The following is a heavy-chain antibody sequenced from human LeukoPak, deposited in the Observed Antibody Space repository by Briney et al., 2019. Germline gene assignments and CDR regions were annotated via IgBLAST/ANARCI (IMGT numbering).Heavy chain of an antibody. CDR2: INPSGGST. J-gene: IGHJ6*03. D-gene: IGHD5-12*01. Sequence: ASVKVSCKASGYTFTSYYMHWVRQAPGRGLEWMGIINPSGGSTSYAQKFQGRVTMTRDMSTSTVYMELSSLRSEDTAVYYCARDGGLVATEGSGYYYYMDVWGKGTTVTVSS. CDR3: ARDGGLVATEGSGYYYYMDV. V-gene: IGHV1-46*01. CDR1: GYTFTSYY.